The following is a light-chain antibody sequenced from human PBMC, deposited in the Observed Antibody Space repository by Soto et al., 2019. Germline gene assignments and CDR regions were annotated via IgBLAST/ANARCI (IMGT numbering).Light chain of an antibody. V-gene: IGKV1-5*01. CDR1: QIATGW. J-gene: IGKJ1*01. CDR3: QQYETFSGT. CDR2: DTS. Sequence: DLQMNQSPSTLTASVGDTVTGTCPGSQIATGWLAWYRQKPGEAPKLLIYDTSALPRGDTSRFSGSGSETKFTLSIGILRRDDFAMFYCQQYETFSGTFGPGTKVAI.